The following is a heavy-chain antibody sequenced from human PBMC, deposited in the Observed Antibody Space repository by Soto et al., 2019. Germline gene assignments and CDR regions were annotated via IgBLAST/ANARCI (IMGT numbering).Heavy chain of an antibody. CDR2: IYYSGST. Sequence: SETLSLTCTVSGGSISSYYWSWIRQPSGKGLEWIGYIYYSGSTNYNPSLKSRVTISVDTSKNQFSLKLSSVTAADTAVYYCARDYFGSGRYYGYYYYGMDVWGQGTTVTVSS. CDR3: ARDYFGSGRYYGYYYYGMDV. D-gene: IGHD3-10*01. J-gene: IGHJ6*02. V-gene: IGHV4-59*01. CDR1: GGSISSYY.